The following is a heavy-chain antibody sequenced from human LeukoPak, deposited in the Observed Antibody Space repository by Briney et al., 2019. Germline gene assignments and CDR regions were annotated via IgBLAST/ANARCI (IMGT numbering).Heavy chain of an antibody. J-gene: IGHJ5*02. Sequence: GGSLRLSCAASGFTFSSYWMHWVRQAPGKGLVWVSSISSSSSYIYHADSVKGRFTISRDNAKNSLYLQMNSLRAEDTAVYYCARGGDNVLISTTSWFDPWGQGTLVTVSS. CDR1: GFTFSSYW. CDR3: ARGGDNVLISTTSWFDP. CDR2: ISSSSSYI. D-gene: IGHD2-8*01. V-gene: IGHV3-21*01.